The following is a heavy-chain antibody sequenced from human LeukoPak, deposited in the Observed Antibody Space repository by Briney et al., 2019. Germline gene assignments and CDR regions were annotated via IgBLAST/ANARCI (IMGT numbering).Heavy chain of an antibody. CDR2: ISYGGSNK. V-gene: IGHV3-30-3*01. CDR3: AREVREDDYYDSSGYYYYYGMDV. J-gene: IGHJ6*02. D-gene: IGHD3-22*01. CDR1: GFTFSSYA. Sequence: GGSLRLSCAASGFTFSSYAMHWVRQAPGKGLEWVAVISYGGSNKYYADSVKGRFTISRDNSKNTLYLQMNSLRAEDTAVYYCAREVREDDYYDSSGYYYYYGMDVWGQGTTVTVSS.